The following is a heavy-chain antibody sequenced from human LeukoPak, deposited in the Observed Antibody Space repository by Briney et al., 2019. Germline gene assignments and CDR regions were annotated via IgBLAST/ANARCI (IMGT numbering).Heavy chain of an antibody. CDR2: ITSNGGTT. J-gene: IGHJ3*02. CDR3: AKDFPPHDAFDI. CDR1: GFTFSNYI. V-gene: IGHV3-64D*09. Sequence: GGSLRLSCSASGFTFSNYIMHWARQAPGKGLEYISAITSNGGTTYYADSVKGRFTISRDNNKDSLYLQLSSLRTEDTAFYYCAKDFPPHDAFDIWSQGTMVTVSS.